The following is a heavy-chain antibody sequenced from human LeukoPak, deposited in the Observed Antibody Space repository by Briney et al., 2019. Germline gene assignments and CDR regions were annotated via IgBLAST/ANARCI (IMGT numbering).Heavy chain of an antibody. CDR1: GGSISSYY. CDR3: ARDRIANDAFDI. D-gene: IGHD6-13*01. J-gene: IGHJ3*02. Sequence: SETLSLTCTVSGGSISSYYWSWIRQPPGKGREWIGYIYYSGSTNYNPSLKSRVTISVDTSKNQFSLKLSSVTAADTAVYYCARDRIANDAFDIWGQGTMVTVSS. CDR2: IYYSGST. V-gene: IGHV4-59*01.